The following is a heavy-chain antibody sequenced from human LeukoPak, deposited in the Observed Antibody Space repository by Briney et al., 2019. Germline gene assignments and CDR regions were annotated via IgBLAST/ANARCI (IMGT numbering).Heavy chain of an antibody. V-gene: IGHV1-18*01. J-gene: IGHJ3*02. D-gene: IGHD3-22*01. Sequence: ASVKVSCKVSGYTFTSYGISWVRQPPGQGLEWMGWISAYNGNTNYAQKLQGRVTMTTDTSTSTAYMELRSLRSDDTAVYYCARDRTMTQFDAFDIWGQGTMVTVSS. CDR3: ARDRTMTQFDAFDI. CDR1: GYTFTSYG. CDR2: ISAYNGNT.